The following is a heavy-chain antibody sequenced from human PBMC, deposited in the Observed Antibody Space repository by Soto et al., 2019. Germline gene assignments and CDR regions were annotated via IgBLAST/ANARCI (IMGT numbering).Heavy chain of an antibody. D-gene: IGHD6-13*01. CDR1: GASVSGGSNY. Sequence: QVQLQESGPGLVKPSETLSLTCAVSGASVSGGSNYWSWIRQPPGKGLEWVGYIYYSGSTNYNHSLTSRVTISVDTSKNQFSLKLSSVTAADTAVYYCARDGRYSSSWYYVFDIWGPGTMVTVSS. V-gene: IGHV4-61*01. J-gene: IGHJ3*02. CDR2: IYYSGST. CDR3: ARDGRYSSSWYYVFDI.